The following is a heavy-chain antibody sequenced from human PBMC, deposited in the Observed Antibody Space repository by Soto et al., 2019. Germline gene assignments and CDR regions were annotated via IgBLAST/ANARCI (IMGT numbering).Heavy chain of an antibody. V-gene: IGHV1-18*01. CDR1: GYTFTSYG. D-gene: IGHD1-7*01. CDR2: ISADNGNT. Sequence: ASVKVSCKASGYTFTSYGISWVRQAPGQGLEWMVRISADNGNTIYAQKFQDRVTMTTDTSTSTAYMELRSLRDDDTAMYYCARTGENYYYFDFWGQGTPVTVSS. CDR3: ARTGENYYYFDF. J-gene: IGHJ4*02.